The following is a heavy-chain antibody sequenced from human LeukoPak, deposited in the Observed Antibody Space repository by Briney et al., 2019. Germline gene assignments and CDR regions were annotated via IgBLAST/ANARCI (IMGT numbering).Heavy chain of an antibody. CDR2: IYYSGST. CDR1: GGSISSYY. CDR3: ARHSRIMITFGGVIVPFFDY. V-gene: IGHV4-59*08. Sequence: SETLSLTRTVSGGSISSYYWSWIRQPPGKGLEWIGYIYYSGSTNYNPSLKSRVTISVDTSKNQFSLKLSSVTAADTAVYYCARHSRIMITFGGVIVPFFDYWGQGTLVTVSS. D-gene: IGHD3-16*02. J-gene: IGHJ4*02.